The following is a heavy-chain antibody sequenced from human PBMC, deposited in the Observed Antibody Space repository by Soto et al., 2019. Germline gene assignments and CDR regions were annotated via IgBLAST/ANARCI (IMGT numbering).Heavy chain of an antibody. J-gene: IGHJ6*02. CDR3: ARDSAVRGVIVYYYYYGMDV. V-gene: IGHV1-18*01. D-gene: IGHD3-10*01. CDR1: GYTFTSYG. Sequence: ASVKVSCTASGYTFTSYGISWVRQAPGQGLEWMGWISAYNGNTNYAQKLQGRLTMTTDTSTSTAYMELRSLRSDDTAVYYCARDSAVRGVIVYYYYYGMDVWGQGTTVTVSS. CDR2: ISAYNGNT.